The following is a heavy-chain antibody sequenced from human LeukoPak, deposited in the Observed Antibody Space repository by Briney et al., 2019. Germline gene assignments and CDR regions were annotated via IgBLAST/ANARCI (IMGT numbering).Heavy chain of an antibody. D-gene: IGHD3-22*01. CDR2: IASDGSST. V-gene: IGHV3-74*01. Sequence: GGSLRLSCAASGFTFSSYWMNWVRQAPGKGLVWVSRIASDGSSTTYADSVKGRFSISRDKTKNTLYMQMNSLRAEDTAVYYCAKSAYYDASGYYREYYFDYWGQGTLVTVSS. CDR3: AKSAYYDASGYYREYYFDY. J-gene: IGHJ4*02. CDR1: GFTFSSYW.